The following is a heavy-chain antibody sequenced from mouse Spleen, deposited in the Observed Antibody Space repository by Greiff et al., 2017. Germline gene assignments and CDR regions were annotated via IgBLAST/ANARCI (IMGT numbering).Heavy chain of an antibody. CDR2: IWSDGST. D-gene: IGHD1-1*01. CDR1: GFSLTSYG. V-gene: IGHV2-6*02. J-gene: IGHJ4*01. Sequence: VQLQQSGPGLVAPSQSLSITCTVSGFSLTSYGVHWVRQPPGKGLEWLVVIWSDGSTTYNSALKSRLSISKDNSKSQVFLKMNSLQTDDTAMYYCARNCDYYYGSMDYWGQGTSVTVSS. CDR3: ARNCDYYYGSMDY.